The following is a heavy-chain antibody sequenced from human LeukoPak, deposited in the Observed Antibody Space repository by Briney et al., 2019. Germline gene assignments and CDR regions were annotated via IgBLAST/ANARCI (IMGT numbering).Heavy chain of an antibody. CDR3: ARRLSYYDSSGYHDAFDI. D-gene: IGHD3-22*01. V-gene: IGHV3-48*03. CDR1: GFTFSSYE. CDR2: ISNSGSTI. Sequence: GGSLRLSCAASGFTFSSYEMNWVRQAPGKGLEWVSYISNSGSTIYYADSVKGRFTISRDNAKNSLYLQMNSLRAEDTAVYYCARRLSYYDSSGYHDAFDIWGQGTMVTVSS. J-gene: IGHJ3*02.